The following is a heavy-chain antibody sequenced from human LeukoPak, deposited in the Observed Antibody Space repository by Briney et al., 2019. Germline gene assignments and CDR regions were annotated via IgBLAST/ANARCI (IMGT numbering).Heavy chain of an antibody. J-gene: IGHJ4*02. Sequence: GGSLRLSCAAPGFPFNSYGMHWVLQAPGQGLEWVAVIWYDGSNKYYGDSVKGRITISRDNSKNTLYLQMSSLRAEDTAVYYCARESESAYPDYWGQGTLVTVSS. CDR1: GFPFNSYG. D-gene: IGHD3-16*01. V-gene: IGHV3-33*01. CDR3: ARESESAYPDY. CDR2: IWYDGSNK.